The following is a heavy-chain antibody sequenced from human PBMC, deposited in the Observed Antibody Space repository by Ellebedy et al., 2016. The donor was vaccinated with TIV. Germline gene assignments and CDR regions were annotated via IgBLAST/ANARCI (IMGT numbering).Heavy chain of an antibody. CDR2: INPNSGGT. J-gene: IGHJ6*02. D-gene: IGHD3-3*02. CDR1: GYTFTGYY. V-gene: IGHV1-2*02. Sequence: ASVKVSXXASGYTFTGYYMHWVRQAPGQGLEWMGWINPNSGGTNYAQKFQGRVTMTRDTSISTAYMELSRLRSDDTAVYYCARDLAFTGDYYYYGMDVWGQGTTVTVSS. CDR3: ARDLAFTGDYYYYGMDV.